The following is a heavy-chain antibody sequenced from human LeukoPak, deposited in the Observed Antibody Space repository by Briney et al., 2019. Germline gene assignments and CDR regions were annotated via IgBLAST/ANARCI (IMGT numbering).Heavy chain of an antibody. CDR1: GFTVSSNY. CDR2: INSGGST. V-gene: IGHV3-53*01. Sequence: PGGSLRLSCAASGFTVSSNYMNWVRQAPGEGLEWVSMINSGGSTYYADSVKGRFTISRDNSKNTLYLQLNSLRAEDTAVYFCARGLGSSTPERYFDYWGQGTLVTVSS. D-gene: IGHD6-13*01. CDR3: ARGLGSSTPERYFDY. J-gene: IGHJ4*02.